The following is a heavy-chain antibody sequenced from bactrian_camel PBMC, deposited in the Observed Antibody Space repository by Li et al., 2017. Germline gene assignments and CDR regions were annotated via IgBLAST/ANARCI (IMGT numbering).Heavy chain of an antibody. D-gene: IGHD4*01. Sequence: VQLVESGGGSVQAGGSLRLSCAVSTYAFCMGWFRQPTGKEREGVAVIDSDGFTSYADSVKGRFTISIDIHKNTLYLEMNSLKPDDSAMYYCAAGTSRGVMSRCLYNDYHLRSYWGQGTQVTVS. CDR1: TYAFCM. V-gene: IGHV3S53*01. CDR2: IDSDGFT. J-gene: IGHJ4*01. CDR3: AAGTSRGVMSRCLYNDYHLRSY.